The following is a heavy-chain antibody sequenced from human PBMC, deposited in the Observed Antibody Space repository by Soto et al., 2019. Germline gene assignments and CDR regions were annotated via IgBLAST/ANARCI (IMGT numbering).Heavy chain of an antibody. V-gene: IGHV1-69*13. CDR2: IIPIFGTA. J-gene: IGHJ6*02. CDR1: GGTFSSYA. Sequence: SVKVSCKASGGTFSSYAISWVRQAPGQGLEWMGGIIPIFGTANYAQKFQGRVTITADESTSTAYMELSSLRSEDTAVYYCAGETKNTSSNWTITIFGLRYIPQYYYYGMDVWGQGTTVTVSS. CDR3: AGETKNTSSNWTITIFGLRYIPQYYYYGMDV. D-gene: IGHD3-3*01.